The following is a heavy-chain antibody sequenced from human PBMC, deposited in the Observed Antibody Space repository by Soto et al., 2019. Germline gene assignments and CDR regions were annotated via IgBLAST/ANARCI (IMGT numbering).Heavy chain of an antibody. Sequence: QVQLVQSGAEVKKPGASVKVSCKASGYTFTGYYMHWVRQAPGQGLEWMGWINPNSGGTTYAQKFQGRVTMTRDTSISTAYMELSSLRSDDTAVYYCARDGEAGLPQRYWGQGTLVTVSS. CDR1: GYTFTGYY. CDR3: ARDGEAGLPQRY. CDR2: INPNSGGT. J-gene: IGHJ4*02. D-gene: IGHD5-12*01. V-gene: IGHV1-2*02.